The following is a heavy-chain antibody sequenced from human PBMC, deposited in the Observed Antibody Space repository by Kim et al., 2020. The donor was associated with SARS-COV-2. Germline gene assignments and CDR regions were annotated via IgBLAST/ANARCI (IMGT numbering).Heavy chain of an antibody. V-gene: IGHV3-23*03. CDR3: AKDRGAVAVYFDY. D-gene: IGHD6-19*01. Sequence: ADAGKVRFTISRDKSKNSLYLQMNSLRAGDTAVYYCAKDRGAVAVYFDYWGQGTLVTVSS. J-gene: IGHJ4*02.